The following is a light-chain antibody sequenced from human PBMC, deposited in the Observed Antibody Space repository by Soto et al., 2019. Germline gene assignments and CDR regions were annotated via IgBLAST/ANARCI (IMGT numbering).Light chain of an antibody. CDR2: GAS. Sequence: EIVLTQSPGTLSLSPGERATLSCSASQSVSSSYLAWYQQKPGQAPRLLIYGASSRATGFPDRFSGSGSGTDFTLTISRLEPEDVAVYYCQQYGSSPRTFGQGTKVDIK. CDR3: QQYGSSPRT. J-gene: IGKJ1*01. CDR1: QSVSSSY. V-gene: IGKV3-20*01.